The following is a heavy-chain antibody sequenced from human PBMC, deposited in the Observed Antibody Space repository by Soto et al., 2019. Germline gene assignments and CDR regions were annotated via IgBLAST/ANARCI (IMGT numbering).Heavy chain of an antibody. CDR3: AKDLVGLLVGSHLGSFDY. CDR2: ISGSGGST. CDR1: GFTFSSYA. D-gene: IGHD2-8*01. Sequence: GGSLRLSCAASGFTFSSYAMSWVRQAPGKGLEWVSAISGSGGSTYYADSVKGRFTISRDNSKNTLYLQMNSLRAEDTAVYYCAKDLVGLLVGSHLGSFDYWGQGTLVTVSS. J-gene: IGHJ4*02. V-gene: IGHV3-23*01.